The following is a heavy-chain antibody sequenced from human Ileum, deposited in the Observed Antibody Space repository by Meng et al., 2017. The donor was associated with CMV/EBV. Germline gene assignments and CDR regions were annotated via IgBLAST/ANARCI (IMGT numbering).Heavy chain of an antibody. V-gene: IGHV3-30-3*01. J-gene: IGHJ2*01. CDR2: ISYDGSNK. D-gene: IGHD1/OR15-1a*01. CDR1: GFTFDDHA. Sequence: GESLKISCAASGFTFDDHAMHWVRQAPGKGLEWVAVISYDGSNKYYADSVKGRFTISRDNSKNTLYLQMNSLRAEDTAVYYCAREGTTSGYFDLWGRGTLVTVSS. CDR3: AREGTTSGYFDL.